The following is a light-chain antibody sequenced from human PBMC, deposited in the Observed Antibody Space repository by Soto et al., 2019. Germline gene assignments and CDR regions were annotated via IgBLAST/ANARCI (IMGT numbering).Light chain of an antibody. CDR3: QQRHMWPIT. CDR1: QSFRGL. V-gene: IGKV3-11*01. Sequence: EVVLTQSPVTLSLSPGERATLSCRASQSFRGLLAWYQQKPGQAPRLLIYDAYNRATGIPPRFSGSGSGTDFTLTLRSLEPEDSAVYYCQQRHMWPITFGQGTRLEIK. J-gene: IGKJ5*01. CDR2: DAY.